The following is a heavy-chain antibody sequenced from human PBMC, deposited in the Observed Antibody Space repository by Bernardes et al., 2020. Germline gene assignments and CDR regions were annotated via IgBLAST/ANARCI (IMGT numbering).Heavy chain of an antibody. J-gene: IGHJ6*03. Sequence: GGSLRLSFASSGFTFSTYAIRWFRQAPWNGLEWVSPISCGDGSTYYYADSVKGRFTISRDNSKNTLYLQMNSLRAEDTAEYYCAKGGYYYFFYMDVWGKGTTVTVSS. CDR3: AKGGYYYFFYMDV. CDR1: GFTFSTYA. CDR2: ISCGDGST. V-gene: IGHV3-23*01.